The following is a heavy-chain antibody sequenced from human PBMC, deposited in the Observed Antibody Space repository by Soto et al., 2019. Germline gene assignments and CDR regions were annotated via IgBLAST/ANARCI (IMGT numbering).Heavy chain of an antibody. Sequence: QVQLVESGGGVVQPGRSLRLSCAASGFTFSSYGMHWVRQAPGKGLEWVAAISYDGSNQYYADSVKGRFTISRDNSRDTLYLQMNSLRDEDTAVYYCAKVVITSVGMDVWGQGNTVPVSS. CDR3: AKVVITSVGMDV. J-gene: IGHJ6*02. V-gene: IGHV3-30*18. CDR2: ISYDGSNQ. D-gene: IGHD2-21*01. CDR1: GFTFSSYG.